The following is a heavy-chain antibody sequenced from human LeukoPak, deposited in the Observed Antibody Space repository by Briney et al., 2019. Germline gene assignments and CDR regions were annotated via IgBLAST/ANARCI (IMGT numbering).Heavy chain of an antibody. CDR1: GYTFTDYY. D-gene: IGHD1-26*01. CDR3: ARDPGSGSFTYFDY. J-gene: IGHJ4*02. V-gene: IGHV1-2*02. CDR2: INPNSGDT. Sequence: ASVKVSCKASGYTFTDYYMHWVRQAPGQGLEWMGWINPNSGDTNYAQKFQGRVTMTRDTSISTAYMELSRLRSDDTAVYYCARDPGSGSFTYFDYWGQGTLVTVSS.